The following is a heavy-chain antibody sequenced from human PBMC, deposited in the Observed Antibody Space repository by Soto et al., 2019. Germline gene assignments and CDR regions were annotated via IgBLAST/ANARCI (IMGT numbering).Heavy chain of an antibody. CDR3: ARGSTIDPIQY. D-gene: IGHD3-9*01. Sequence: SETLSLTCTVSGGAISSSSYYWGWIRQPPGKGLGWIGSIYYSGSTSYNPSLKSRATISVDTSKNQFSLKLSSVTAADTAVYYCARGSTIDPIQYWGQGTLVTVSS. CDR2: IYYSGST. CDR1: GGAISSSSYY. V-gene: IGHV4-39*01. J-gene: IGHJ1*01.